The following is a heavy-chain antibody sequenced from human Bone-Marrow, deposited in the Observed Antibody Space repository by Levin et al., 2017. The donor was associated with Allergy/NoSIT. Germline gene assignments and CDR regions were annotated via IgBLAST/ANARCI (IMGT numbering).Heavy chain of an antibody. CDR2: ISYDGSNK. Sequence: PGESLKISCAASGFTFSSYGMHWVRQAPGKGLEWVAVISYDGSNKYYADSVKGRFTISRDNSKNTLYLQMNSLRAEDTAVYYCAKGEIQLWNLDYWGQGTLVTVSS. CDR3: AKGEIQLWNLDY. J-gene: IGHJ4*02. V-gene: IGHV3-30*18. D-gene: IGHD5-18*01. CDR1: GFTFSSYG.